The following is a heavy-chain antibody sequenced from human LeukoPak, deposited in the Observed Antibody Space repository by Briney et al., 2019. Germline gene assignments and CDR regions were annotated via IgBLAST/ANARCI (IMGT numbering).Heavy chain of an antibody. V-gene: IGHV3-23*01. J-gene: IGHJ4*02. CDR1: GVTLSNYG. Sequence: GGSLSLSCTVSGVTLSNYGMSWVRHAPGQGLEWVASVSDSGSRTNYADSVKGRFTISTDSPKNTLYLQMNRLRAEDTALYFCAKRGVVIRVILVGFHKEAYYFDSWGQGALVTVSS. CDR3: AKRGVVIRVILVGFHKEAYYFDS. D-gene: IGHD3-22*01. CDR2: VSDSGSRT.